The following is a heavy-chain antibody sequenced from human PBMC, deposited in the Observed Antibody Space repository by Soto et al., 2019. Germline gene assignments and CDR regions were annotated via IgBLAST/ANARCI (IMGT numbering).Heavy chain of an antibody. J-gene: IGHJ4*02. CDR2: ISSSSSNI. CDR1: GFPFSSYS. Sequence: EVQLVESGGGLVQPGGPLRLSCAAAGFPFSSYSMNWVRQAPGKGLEWVSYISSSSSNIYYADSVKGRFTISRDNAKNSLYLQMTSVRAEDTAVYYCARDYEDNAIAVDGTGGFDYWGQGTLVIVSS. D-gene: IGHD6-19*01. CDR3: ARDYEDNAIAVDGTGGFDY. V-gene: IGHV3-48*01.